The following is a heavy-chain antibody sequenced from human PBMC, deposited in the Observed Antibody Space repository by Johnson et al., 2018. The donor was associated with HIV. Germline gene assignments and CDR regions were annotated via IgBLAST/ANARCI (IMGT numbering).Heavy chain of an antibody. CDR1: GFTFSSYA. CDR2: ISWNGGST. CDR3: ARYFGVVIYDAFDI. D-gene: IGHD3-3*01. Sequence: VQLVESGGGLVQPGGSLRLSCAASGFTFSSYAMSWVRQAPGKGLEWVSGISWNGGSTGYADSVKGRFSISRDNAKNYLYLQMNSLRAEDTALYYCARYFGVVIYDAFDIWGQGTMVTVSS. V-gene: IGHV3-20*04. J-gene: IGHJ3*02.